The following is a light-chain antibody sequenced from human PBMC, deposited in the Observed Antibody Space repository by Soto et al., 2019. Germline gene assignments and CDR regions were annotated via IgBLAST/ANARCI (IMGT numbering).Light chain of an antibody. V-gene: IGLV1-47*01. CDR3: AAWDDSLSGPV. CDR2: RNN. Sequence: VVTQPPSASGTPGQRVTISCSGSSSNIGSNYVYWYQQLPGTAPKLLIYRNNQRPSGVPDRFSGSKSGTSASLAISGLRSEDEADYYCAAWDDSLSGPVFGGGTKVTVL. J-gene: IGLJ3*02. CDR1: SSNIGSNY.